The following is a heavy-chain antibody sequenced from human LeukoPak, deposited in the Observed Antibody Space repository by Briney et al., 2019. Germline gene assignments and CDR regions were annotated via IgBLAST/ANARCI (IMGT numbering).Heavy chain of an antibody. CDR2: SNPNCGTA. Sequence: GASVKVSCKASGCTFTSYAISWVRQAPGQGLEWMGGSNPNCGTADYAQKFQGRVTITRDESTSTACMELSSLRAEDTAVYYCARDPEFRDLGYWGQGTLVTVSS. V-gene: IGHV1-69*05. J-gene: IGHJ4*02. D-gene: IGHD2-21*01. CDR3: ARDPEFRDLGY. CDR1: GCTFTSYA.